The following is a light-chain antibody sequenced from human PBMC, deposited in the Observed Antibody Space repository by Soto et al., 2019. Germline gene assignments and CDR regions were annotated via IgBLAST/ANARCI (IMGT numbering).Light chain of an antibody. V-gene: IGKV3-20*01. CDR2: GAS. CDR1: QSISSTH. Sequence: ETVLTQSPGTLSLSPGERATLSCRASQSISSTHLAGYQQKSGQAPRLLIYGASSRATGIPDRFSGSGSGTDFTLTITRLEPEDFAVYYCHQYATSDMDTFGQGTKLEIK. J-gene: IGKJ2*01. CDR3: HQYATSDMDT.